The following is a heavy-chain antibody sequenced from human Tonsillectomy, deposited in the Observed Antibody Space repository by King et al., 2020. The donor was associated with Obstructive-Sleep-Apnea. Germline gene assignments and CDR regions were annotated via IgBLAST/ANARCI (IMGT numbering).Heavy chain of an antibody. V-gene: IGHV4-59*01. J-gene: IGHJ4*02. CDR1: GGSISSYY. CDR2: IYYSGST. Sequence: QLQESGPGLVKPSETLSLTCTVSGGSISSYYWSWIRQPPGKGLEWIGYIYYSGSTNYNPSLKSRVTISVDTSKNQFSLKLSSVTAADTAVYYCAGDRRYDYVWGSYRYTEGDYFDYWGQGTLVTVSS. D-gene: IGHD3-16*02. CDR3: AGDRRYDYVWGSYRYTEGDYFDY.